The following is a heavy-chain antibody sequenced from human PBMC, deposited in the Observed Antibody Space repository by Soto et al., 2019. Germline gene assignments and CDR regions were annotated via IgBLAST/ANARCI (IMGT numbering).Heavy chain of an antibody. CDR3: ARAREYYDYIWGSYRPFDY. D-gene: IGHD3-16*02. Sequence: TLSLTCTVSGGSISSGGYYWSWIRQHPGKGLEWIGYIYYSGSTYYNPSLKSRVTISVDTSKNQFSLKLSSVTAADTAVYYCARAREYYDYIWGSYRPFDYWGQGTLVNVSS. J-gene: IGHJ4*02. CDR1: GGSISSGGYY. CDR2: IYYSGST. V-gene: IGHV4-31*03.